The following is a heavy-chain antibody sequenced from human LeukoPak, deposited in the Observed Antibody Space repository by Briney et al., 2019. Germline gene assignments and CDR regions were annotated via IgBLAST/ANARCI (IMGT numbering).Heavy chain of an antibody. D-gene: IGHD5-24*01. CDR2: TNNDGTTK. CDR3: ARGDGGFDY. J-gene: IGHJ4*02. Sequence: GGSLRLSCAASGFMFSNFWMHWVRQAPGKGLEWASFTNNDGTTKEYADSVKGRFTISRDNTRNTVDLQMNGLSAEDTAVYYCARGDGGFDYWGQGSLVTVSS. V-gene: IGHV3-74*03. CDR1: GFMFSNFW.